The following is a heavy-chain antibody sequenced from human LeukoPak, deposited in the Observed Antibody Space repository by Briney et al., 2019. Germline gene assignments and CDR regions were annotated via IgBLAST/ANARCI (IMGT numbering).Heavy chain of an antibody. J-gene: IGHJ5*02. CDR3: ARETFP. CDR2: INHSGST. CDR1: GGSISNYY. D-gene: IGHD3-16*01. V-gene: IGHV4-34*01. Sequence: SETLSLTCTVSGGSISNYYWSWIRQPPGKGLEWIGEINHSGSTNYNPSLKSRVTISVDTSKNQFSLKLSSVTAADTAVYYCARETFPWGQGTLVTVSS.